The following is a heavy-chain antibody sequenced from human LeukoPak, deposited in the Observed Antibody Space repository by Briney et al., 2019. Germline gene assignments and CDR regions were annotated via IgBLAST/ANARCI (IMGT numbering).Heavy chain of an antibody. D-gene: IGHD6-19*01. J-gene: IGHJ4*02. CDR3: AKDRRGVAVAVHFDY. V-gene: IGHV3-23*01. Sequence: PGGSLRLSCAASGFTFSSYAMSWVRQAPGKGLEWVSAISGSGGSTYYADSGKGRFTISGDNSKNTQYLKMNSLRAEDTAVYYCAKDRRGVAVAVHFDYWGQGTLVTVSS. CDR2: ISGSGGST. CDR1: GFTFSSYA.